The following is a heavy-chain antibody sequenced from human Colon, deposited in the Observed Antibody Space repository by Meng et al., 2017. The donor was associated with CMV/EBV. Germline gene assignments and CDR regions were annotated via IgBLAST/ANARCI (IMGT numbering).Heavy chain of an antibody. CDR1: GFIVSGKS. Sequence: SCASYGFIVSGKSMTWVRQAPGKGLEWVSVIYSGSDNTYYGDSVKGRFSISRDSSKNTVYLQMNSLRPEDTAVYFCVATQGWPGFDFWGQGTLVTVSS. CDR2: IYSGSDNT. D-gene: IGHD5-12*01. CDR3: VATQGWPGFDF. V-gene: IGHV3-66*02. J-gene: IGHJ4*02.